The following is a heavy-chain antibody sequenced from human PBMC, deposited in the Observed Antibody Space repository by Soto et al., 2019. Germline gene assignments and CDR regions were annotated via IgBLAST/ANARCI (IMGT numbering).Heavy chain of an antibody. D-gene: IGHD6-25*01. CDR3: ARGGRHSDYYYYYGMDV. CDR2: INTSGGSP. Sequence: ASVKVSCKAFGYTFTIYYIHWVRQAPGQGLEWMGVINTSGGSPTYAQKFQDRVTTTRDTSTSTVYMELSSLRSEDTAVYYCARGGRHSDYYYYYGMDVWGQGTTVTVSS. CDR1: GYTFTIYY. J-gene: IGHJ6*02. V-gene: IGHV1-46*01.